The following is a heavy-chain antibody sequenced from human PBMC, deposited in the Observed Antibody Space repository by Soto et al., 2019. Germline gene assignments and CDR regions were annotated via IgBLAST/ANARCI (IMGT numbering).Heavy chain of an antibody. V-gene: IGHV3-30-3*01. CDR3: ARGVLWSGDLSILKFDI. Sequence: GRSLRLSCAASAFTFSSYTMHWVRQAPGKGLEWVSLISYDGTNKYYADSVKGRFTISRDNSKNTLYLQMNSLTAEDTAVYSCARGVLWSGDLSILKFDIWGQGSSVTVSS. CDR1: AFTFSSYT. J-gene: IGHJ6*02. CDR2: ISYDGTNK. D-gene: IGHD3-10*01.